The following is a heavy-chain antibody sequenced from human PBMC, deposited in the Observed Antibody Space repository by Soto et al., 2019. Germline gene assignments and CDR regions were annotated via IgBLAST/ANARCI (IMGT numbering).Heavy chain of an antibody. J-gene: IGHJ6*02. CDR1: GFTFSSSA. Sequence: GSLRLSYAAPGFTFSSSAMYWVRQEPGKGLEWVAVISYDGSNKYYADSVKGRFTISRDNSKNALYLQMNSLRAEDTAVYYCARDYYRFNSGYGFSMDVWGQGTTVTVSS. D-gene: IGHD5-12*01. V-gene: IGHV3-30-3*01. CDR2: ISYDGSNK. CDR3: ARDYYRFNSGYGFSMDV.